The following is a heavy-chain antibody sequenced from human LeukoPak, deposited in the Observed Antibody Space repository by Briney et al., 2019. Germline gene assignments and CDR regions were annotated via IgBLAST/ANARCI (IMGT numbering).Heavy chain of an antibody. D-gene: IGHD6-19*01. CDR3: AKGSGWYGYYYYYMDV. CDR1: GYTFTSYA. J-gene: IGHJ6*03. V-gene: IGHV7-4-1*02. CDR2: INTNTGNP. Sequence: ASVKVSCKASGYTFTSYAMNWVRQAPGQGLEWMGWINTNTGNPTYAQGFTGRFVFSLDTSVSTAYLQISSLKAEDTAVYYCAKGSGWYGYYYYYMDVWGKGTTVTVSS.